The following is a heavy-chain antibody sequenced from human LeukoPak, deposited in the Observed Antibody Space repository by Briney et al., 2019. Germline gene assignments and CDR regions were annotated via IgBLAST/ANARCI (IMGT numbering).Heavy chain of an antibody. Sequence: PGGSLRLSCAASGFTFRNYSMNWVRQAPGKGLEWISYITTGSRTIYYADSVKGRFTISRDNAKSPLYLQMNSLTAEDTAVYFCGAGLLDYWGQGTLVTVSS. CDR1: GFTFRNYS. V-gene: IGHV3-48*01. CDR3: GAGLLDY. J-gene: IGHJ4*02. CDR2: ITTGSRTI.